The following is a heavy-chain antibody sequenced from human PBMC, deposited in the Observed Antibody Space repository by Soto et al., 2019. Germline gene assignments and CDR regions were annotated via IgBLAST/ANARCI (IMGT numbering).Heavy chain of an antibody. CDR2: ISAYNGNT. J-gene: IGHJ6*02. V-gene: IGHV1-18*01. CDR1: GYTFTSYG. D-gene: IGHD2-15*01. CDR3: ARYCSGGSCSIISYYYGMDV. Sequence: GASVKVSCKASGYTFTSYGISWVRQAPGQGLEWMGWISAYNGNTNYAQKLQGRVTMTTDTSTSTAYMELRSLRSDDTAVYYCARYCSGGSCSIISYYYGMDVWGQGTTVTVS.